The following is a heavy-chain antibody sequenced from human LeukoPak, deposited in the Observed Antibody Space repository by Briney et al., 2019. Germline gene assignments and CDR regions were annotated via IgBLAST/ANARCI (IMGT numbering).Heavy chain of an antibody. CDR2: IYSGGST. J-gene: IGHJ4*02. CDR3: ARGSDILTGYPFDY. D-gene: IGHD3-9*01. Sequence: GGSLRLSCEASGFTFSAYAMTWVRQAPGKGLEWVSVIYSGGSTYYADSVKGRFTISRDDSKKTVYLQMNSLRAEDTAVYYCARGSDILTGYPFDYWGQGTLVTVSS. CDR1: GFTFSAYA. V-gene: IGHV3-66*01.